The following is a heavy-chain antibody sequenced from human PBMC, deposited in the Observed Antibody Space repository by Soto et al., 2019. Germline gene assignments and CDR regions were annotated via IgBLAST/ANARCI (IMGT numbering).Heavy chain of an antibody. CDR3: ARGGHMTTVAGWCDP. CDR2: IIPIFGTA. D-gene: IGHD4-4*01. V-gene: IGHV1-69*12. J-gene: IGHJ5*02. CDR1: GDTFSRYA. Sequence: QVQLVQSGAEVKTPGPSVKVSCKASGDTFSRYAISWVRQAPGQGLEWMGGIIPIFGTANYAQKFQGRVTITADESTSTAYMELSSLSSEDTAVYYCARGGHMTTVAGWCDPLVQGTLVSVSS.